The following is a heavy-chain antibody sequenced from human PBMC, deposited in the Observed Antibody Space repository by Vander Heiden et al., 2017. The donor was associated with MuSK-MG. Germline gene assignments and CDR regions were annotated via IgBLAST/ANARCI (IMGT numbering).Heavy chain of an antibody. CDR2: IYYSGST. CDR3: ARLRINAWYGGQVWYFDY. D-gene: IGHD3-10*01. J-gene: IGHJ4*02. CDR1: GGFISSYY. V-gene: IGHV4-59*08. Sequence: QVQLQESGPGLVKPSETLSLTCTVSGGFISSYYWSWIRQPPGKGLEWIGYIYYSGSTNYNPSLKRRVTISVDTSKNQFSLKLSSVTAAETAVYYCARLRINAWYGGQVWYFDYWGQGTLVTVSS.